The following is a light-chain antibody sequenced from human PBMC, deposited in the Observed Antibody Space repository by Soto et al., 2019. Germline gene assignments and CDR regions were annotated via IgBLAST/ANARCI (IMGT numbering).Light chain of an antibody. CDR1: SSDVGSYNL. CDR3: NSYAGSNVYV. V-gene: IGLV2-14*02. J-gene: IGLJ1*01. Sequence: QSALTQPASVSGSPGQSITISCTGTSSDVGSYNLVSWYQQHPGKAPKVIIYEGGKRPSGVSNRFSGSKSGNTASLTVSGLQAEDEADCYCNSYAGSNVYVFGTGTKLTVL. CDR2: EGG.